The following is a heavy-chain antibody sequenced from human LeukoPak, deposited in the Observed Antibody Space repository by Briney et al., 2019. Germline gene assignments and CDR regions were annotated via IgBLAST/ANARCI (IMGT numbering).Heavy chain of an antibody. CDR1: GFDFITYS. CDR2: ISISSSTI. CDR3: ARRDSGSRGFDS. J-gene: IGHJ4*02. D-gene: IGHD3-10*01. V-gene: IGHV3-48*01. Sequence: GGSLRLSCAASGFDFITYSMNWVRQAPGKGLEWISYISISSSTIYYTDSVKGRFTVSRDNAKTSLYLQMNSLRAEDTAVYYCARRDSGSRGFDSWGQGTLVTVSS.